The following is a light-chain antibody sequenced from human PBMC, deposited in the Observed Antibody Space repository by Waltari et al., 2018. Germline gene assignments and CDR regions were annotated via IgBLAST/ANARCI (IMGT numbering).Light chain of an antibody. J-gene: IGKJ1*01. CDR2: WAS. Sequence: DIQMTQSPSSLSASVGDRVTITCRASQSISSYLNWYQQKPGQPPKLVIYWASTRESGGPDRFSASGSGTDFNFTISSLQAEDVAVYYCHQHHTTPWTFGQGTEVEI. V-gene: IGKV4-1*01. CDR3: HQHHTTPWT. CDR1: QSISSY.